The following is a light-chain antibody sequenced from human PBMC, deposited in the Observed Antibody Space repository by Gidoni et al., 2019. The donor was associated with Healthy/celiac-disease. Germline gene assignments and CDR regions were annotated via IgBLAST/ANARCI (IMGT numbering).Light chain of an antibody. CDR3: QKYYSTPT. J-gene: IGKJ1*01. V-gene: IGKV4-1*01. CDR2: WAS. CDR1: QSVLYSSNNKNY. Sequence: DLVMTPSPASLPVSLGERATTNCKSSQSVLYSSNNKNYLAWYQQKPGQPPKLLIYWASTRESGVPDRFSGSGSGTDFTLTISSLQAEDVAVYYCQKYYSTPTFGQXTKVEIK.